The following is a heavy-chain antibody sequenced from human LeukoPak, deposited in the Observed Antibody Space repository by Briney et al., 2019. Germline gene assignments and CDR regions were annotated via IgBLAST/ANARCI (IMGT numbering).Heavy chain of an antibody. CDR1: GFTFSSYW. Sequence: PGGSLRLSCAASGFTFSSYWMHWVRQAPGKGLVWVSRINSDGSSTSYADSVKGRFTISRDNAKNTLYLQMNSLRAEDTAVYYCARDRDSSSWCGGHNWFDPWGQGTLVTVSS. CDR2: INSDGSST. J-gene: IGHJ5*02. CDR3: ARDRDSSSWCGGHNWFDP. V-gene: IGHV3-74*01. D-gene: IGHD6-13*01.